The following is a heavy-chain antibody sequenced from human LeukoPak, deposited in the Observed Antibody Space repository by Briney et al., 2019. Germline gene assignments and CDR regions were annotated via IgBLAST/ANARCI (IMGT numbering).Heavy chain of an antibody. V-gene: IGHV4-59*08. CDR2: IYYSGST. Sequence: SETLSLTCTVSGGSISSYYWSWIRQPPGKGLEWIGYIYYSGSTNYNPSLKSRVTISADTSKNQFSLKLSSVTAADTAVYYCARRGRRSSSYLGMDVWGQGTTVTVSS. CDR3: ARRGRRSSSYLGMDV. D-gene: IGHD6-13*01. J-gene: IGHJ6*02. CDR1: GGSISSYY.